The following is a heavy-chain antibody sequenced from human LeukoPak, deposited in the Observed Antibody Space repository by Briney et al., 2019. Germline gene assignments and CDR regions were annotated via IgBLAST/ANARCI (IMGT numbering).Heavy chain of an antibody. D-gene: IGHD3-3*01. V-gene: IGHV1-69*13. J-gene: IGHJ6*02. CDR3: ARVVTIFGVVIHYYGMDV. CDR1: GYTFTSYG. CDR2: IIPIFGTA. Sequence: SVTVSCKASGYTFTSYGISWVRQAPGQGLEWMGGIIPIFGTANYAQKFQGRVTITADESTSTAYVELSSLRSEDTAVYYCARVVTIFGVVIHYYGMDVWGQGTTVTVSS.